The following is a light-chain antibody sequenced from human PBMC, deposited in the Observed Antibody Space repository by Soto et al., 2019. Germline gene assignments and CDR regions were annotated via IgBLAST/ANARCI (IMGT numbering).Light chain of an antibody. V-gene: IGLV1-40*01. CDR1: SSNIGAGYD. J-gene: IGLJ3*02. CDR2: DNN. Sequence: QSVLTQPPSVSGAPGQRVTISCTGSSSNIGAGYDVHWYRHLPGTAPKLLIYDNNNRPSGVPDRFSGSKSGTSGSLAITGLQAEDEANYYCQSYDSGLSALVFGGGTKLTVL. CDR3: QSYDSGLSALV.